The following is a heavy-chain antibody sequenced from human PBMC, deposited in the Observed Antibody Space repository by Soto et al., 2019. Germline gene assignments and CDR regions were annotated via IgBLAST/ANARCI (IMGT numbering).Heavy chain of an antibody. D-gene: IGHD2-2*01. CDR3: ARDAGYCSSTSCPHTNAFDI. CDR1: GFTFSSYS. CDR2: ISSSSTI. V-gene: IGHV3-48*01. J-gene: IGHJ3*02. Sequence: GGSLRLSCAASGFTFSSYSMNWVRQAPGKGLEWVSYISSSSTIYYADSVKGRFTISRDNAKNSLYLQMNSLRAEDTAVYYCARDAGYCSSTSCPHTNAFDIWGQGTMVTVSS.